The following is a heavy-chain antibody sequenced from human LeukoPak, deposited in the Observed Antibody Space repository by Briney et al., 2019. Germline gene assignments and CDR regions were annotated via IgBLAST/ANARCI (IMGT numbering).Heavy chain of an antibody. J-gene: IGHJ6*03. Sequence: GASVKVSCKASGGTFSTFGISWVRQAPGQGLEWMGGIIPMSGTVNNAQKFQGRVTITADKSTGTAYMELSSLRSDDTAVYYCARGRVSSSTWYSTYYYYFYMDVWGKGTTVTVSS. CDR2: IIPMSGTV. CDR1: GGTFSTFG. D-gene: IGHD1-1*01. CDR3: ARGRVSSSTWYSTYYYYFYMDV. V-gene: IGHV1-69*06.